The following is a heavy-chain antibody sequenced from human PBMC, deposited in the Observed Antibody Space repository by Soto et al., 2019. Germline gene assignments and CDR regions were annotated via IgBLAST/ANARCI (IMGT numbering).Heavy chain of an antibody. CDR3: ARHGVDYGDYASYYYYGMDV. Sequence: SETLCLTCTVSGGTISSVPYYWGWNRQPPGKGLEWIGFIYYSGSAYYNPSLKSRVTISIDTSKNQFSLKLTSVTAADTAVFYCARHGVDYGDYASYYYYGMDVWGRGTTVTVSS. D-gene: IGHD4-17*01. CDR1: GGTISSVPYY. V-gene: IGHV4-39*01. J-gene: IGHJ6*02. CDR2: IYYSGSA.